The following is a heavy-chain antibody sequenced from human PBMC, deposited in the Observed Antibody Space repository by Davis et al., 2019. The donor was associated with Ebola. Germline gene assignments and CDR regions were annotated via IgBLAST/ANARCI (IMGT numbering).Heavy chain of an antibody. Sequence: GESLKISCAASGFTFSSYDMHWVRQATGKGLECVSAIGTAGDTYYPGSVKGRFTISRENAKNSLYLQMNSLRAGDTAVYYCARGGGVNSSSWYFDGMDVWGQGTTVTVSS. CDR1: GFTFSSYD. D-gene: IGHD6-13*01. V-gene: IGHV3-13*01. CDR2: IGTAGDT. CDR3: ARGGGVNSSSWYFDGMDV. J-gene: IGHJ6*02.